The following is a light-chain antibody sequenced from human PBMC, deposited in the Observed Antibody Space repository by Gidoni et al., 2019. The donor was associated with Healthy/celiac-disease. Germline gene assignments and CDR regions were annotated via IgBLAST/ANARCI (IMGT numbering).Light chain of an antibody. J-gene: IGLJ3*02. Sequence: QSVLTQPPSASGTPGQRVTISCSGSSSNIGSNYVYWYQQLPGRAPNLLIYSNNQRPSGVPDRFSGSKSGTSASLAISWLRSEDEADYYCAVWDDSLSGWVFGGGTKLTVL. CDR2: SNN. CDR3: AVWDDSLSGWV. V-gene: IGLV1-47*02. CDR1: SSNIGSNY.